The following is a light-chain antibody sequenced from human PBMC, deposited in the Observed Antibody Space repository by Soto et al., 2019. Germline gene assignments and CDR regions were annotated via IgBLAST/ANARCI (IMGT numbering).Light chain of an antibody. Sequence: QSVLTQPRSVSGSPGQSVTISCTGTSSDVGVYNYVSWYQQHPGKAPKLMIYDVSKRPSGVPDRFSGSKSGNTASMTISGLQAEDDADYYCCSYAGSYTWVFGGGTKLTVL. CDR2: DVS. J-gene: IGLJ2*01. CDR3: CSYAGSYTWV. CDR1: SSDVGVYNY. V-gene: IGLV2-11*01.